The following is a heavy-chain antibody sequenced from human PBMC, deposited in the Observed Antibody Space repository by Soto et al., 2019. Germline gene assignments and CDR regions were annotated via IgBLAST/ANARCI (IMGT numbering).Heavy chain of an antibody. CDR2: IYYSGST. D-gene: IGHD2-2*03. J-gene: IGHJ5*01. Sequence: PSETLSLTCTVSGGSISSSSYYWGWIRQPTGKGLEWIGSIYYSGSTYYSPSLKSRVTISVDTSKNQFSLKLISVTTADTAVYFCVREGNLGRWIQPLDSWGQGTLVTVSS. V-gene: IGHV4-39*07. CDR3: VREGNLGRWIQPLDS. CDR1: GGSISSSSYY.